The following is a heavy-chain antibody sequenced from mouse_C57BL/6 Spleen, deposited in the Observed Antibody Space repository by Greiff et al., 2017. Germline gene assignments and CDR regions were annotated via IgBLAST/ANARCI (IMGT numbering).Heavy chain of an antibody. J-gene: IGHJ3*01. CDR2: IRSKSNNYAT. CDR3: VGLRGFAY. CDR1: GFSFNTYA. D-gene: IGHD2-12*01. Sequence: EVKLVESGGGLVQPKGSLKLSCAASGFSFNTYAMNWVRQAPGKGLEWVARIRSKSNNYATYYADSVKDRFTISRDDSESMLSLQKNNLKTEETAMYYCVGLRGFAYWGQGTLVTVSA. V-gene: IGHV10-1*01.